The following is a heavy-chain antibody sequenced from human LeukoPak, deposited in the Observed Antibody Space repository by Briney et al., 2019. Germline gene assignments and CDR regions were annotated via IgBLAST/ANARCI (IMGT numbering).Heavy chain of an antibody. CDR1: GFTFSNYA. Sequence: GGSLRLSCAASGFTFSNYAMHWVRQAPGKGLEWVAVISYDGNNKYYADSVKGRFTISRDNSKNTLYLQMNSLRTEDTAVYYCARALIGYYFDYWGQGTLVTVSS. D-gene: IGHD2-8*01. V-gene: IGHV3-30*04. CDR2: ISYDGNNK. CDR3: ARALIGYYFDY. J-gene: IGHJ4*02.